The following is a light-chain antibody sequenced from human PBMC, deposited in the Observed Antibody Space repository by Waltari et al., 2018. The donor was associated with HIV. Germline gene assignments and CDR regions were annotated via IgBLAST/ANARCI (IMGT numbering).Light chain of an antibody. CDR1: RSNLGSHT. V-gene: IGLV1-44*01. Sequence: QSALTPPPSASGPPGQRVSMSCSGSRSNLGSHTVSWYQQLPATAPKPRIYNDNQRPSGVPDRFSGSKSGTSASLAISGLQSEDEADYFCAAWDDRLNGSNIFGTGTKVTVL. CDR3: AAWDDRLNGSNI. CDR2: NDN. J-gene: IGLJ1*01.